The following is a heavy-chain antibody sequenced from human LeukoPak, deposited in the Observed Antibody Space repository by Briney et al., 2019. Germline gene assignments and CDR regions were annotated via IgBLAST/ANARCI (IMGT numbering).Heavy chain of an antibody. J-gene: IGHJ6*03. CDR1: GYTFTGYY. Sequence: GASVKVSCKASGYTFTGYYMHWVRQAPGQGLEWMGWINPNSGGTNYAQKFQGRVTMTRDTSISTAYMELSRLRSDDTAVYYCARASREAAMLGYYYYMDVWGKGTTVTISS. CDR3: ARASREAAMLGYYYYMDV. CDR2: INPNSGGT. V-gene: IGHV1-2*02. D-gene: IGHD2-2*01.